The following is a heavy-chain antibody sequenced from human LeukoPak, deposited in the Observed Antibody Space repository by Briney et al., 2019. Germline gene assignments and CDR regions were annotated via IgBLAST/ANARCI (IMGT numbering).Heavy chain of an antibody. D-gene: IGHD3-16*01. CDR1: GYTFTSYG. Sequence: RASVKVSCKASGYTFTSYGISWVRQAPGQGLEWMGWISAYNGNTNYAQKLQGRVTMTTDTSTSTAYMELRSLRPDDTAVYYCASSRAGGYFDYWGQGTLVTVSS. CDR2: ISAYNGNT. J-gene: IGHJ4*02. V-gene: IGHV1-18*04. CDR3: ASSRAGGYFDY.